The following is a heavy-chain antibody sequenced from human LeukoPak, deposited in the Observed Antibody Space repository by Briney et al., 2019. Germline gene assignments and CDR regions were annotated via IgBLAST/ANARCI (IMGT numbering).Heavy chain of an antibody. V-gene: IGHV1-8*03. J-gene: IGHJ6*03. D-gene: IGHD3-3*01. CDR3: ARGYDFWSGSYHYYMDV. Sequence: GASVKVSCKASDYTFTSYGISWVRQAPGQGLEWMGWMNPNSGNTGYARNFQGRVTITRNTSISTAYIELSSLRSEDTAVYYCARGYDFWSGSYHYYMDVWGKGTSVTVSS. CDR2: MNPNSGNT. CDR1: DYTFTSYG.